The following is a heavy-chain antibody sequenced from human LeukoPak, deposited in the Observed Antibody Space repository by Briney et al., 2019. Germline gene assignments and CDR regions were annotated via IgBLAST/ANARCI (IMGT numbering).Heavy chain of an antibody. Sequence: GGSLRLSCAASGFTVSSNYMSWVRQAPGKGLEWVSVIYSGGSTYYADSVKGRFTISRNNSKNTLYLQMNSLRAEDTAVCYCARGYLRAFDIWGQGTMVTVSS. CDR2: IYSGGST. J-gene: IGHJ3*02. D-gene: IGHD1-20*01. CDR3: ARGYLRAFDI. V-gene: IGHV3-66*01. CDR1: GFTVSSNY.